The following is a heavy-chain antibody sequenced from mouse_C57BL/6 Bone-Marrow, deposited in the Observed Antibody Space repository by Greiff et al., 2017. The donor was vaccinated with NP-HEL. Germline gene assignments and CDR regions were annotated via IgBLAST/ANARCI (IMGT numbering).Heavy chain of an antibody. CDR1: GYTFTGYW. CDR2: ILPGSGST. CDR3: AREGNLIYDGPTDY. D-gene: IGHD2-3*01. Sequence: VHLVEPGAELMKPGASVKLSCKATGYTFTGYWIEWVKQRPGHGLEWIGEILPGSGSTNYNEKFKGKATFTADTSSNTAYMQLSSLTTEDSAIYYGAREGNLIYDGPTDYWGQGTSVTVSA. J-gene: IGHJ4*01. V-gene: IGHV1-9*01.